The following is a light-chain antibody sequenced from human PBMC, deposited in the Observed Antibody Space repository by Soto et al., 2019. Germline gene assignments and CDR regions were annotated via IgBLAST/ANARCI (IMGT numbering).Light chain of an antibody. CDR1: QSVLYTSMNKNY. V-gene: IGKV4-1*01. CDR3: QQYYSTPFT. CDR2: WAS. Sequence: DIVMTQSPDSLAVSLGERATINCKSSQSVLYTSMNKNYLAWYQQKPGQPPKLLIYWASTRESGVPDRFSGSGSGTDFTLTISSLQAGDVAVYYCQQYYSTPFTFGPGTKVDI. J-gene: IGKJ3*01.